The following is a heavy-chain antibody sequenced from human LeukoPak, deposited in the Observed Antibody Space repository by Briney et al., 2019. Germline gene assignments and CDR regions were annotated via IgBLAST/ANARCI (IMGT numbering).Heavy chain of an antibody. J-gene: IGHJ5*02. CDR1: GGSFSGYY. Sequence: SETLSLTCAVYGGSFSGYYWSWIRQPPGKGLEWIGEINHSGSTNYNPSLKSRVTISVDTSKNQFSLKLSSVTAADTAVYYCASGTAAGRNWFDPWGQGTLVTVSS. CDR3: ASGTAAGRNWFDP. D-gene: IGHD6-13*01. V-gene: IGHV4-34*01. CDR2: INHSGST.